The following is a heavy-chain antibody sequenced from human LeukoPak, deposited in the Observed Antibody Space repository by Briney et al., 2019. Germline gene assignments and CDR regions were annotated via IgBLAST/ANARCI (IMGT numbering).Heavy chain of an antibody. V-gene: IGHV3-33*01. Sequence: GGSLRLSCAASGFTFSSYGMHWVRQAPGKGLEWVAVIWYDGSNKYYADSVKGRFTISRDNSKNTLYLQMNSLRAEDTAVHYCARATYNWNSYYFDYWGQGTLVTVSS. CDR2: IWYDGSNK. CDR3: ARATYNWNSYYFDY. J-gene: IGHJ4*02. D-gene: IGHD1-7*01. CDR1: GFTFSSYG.